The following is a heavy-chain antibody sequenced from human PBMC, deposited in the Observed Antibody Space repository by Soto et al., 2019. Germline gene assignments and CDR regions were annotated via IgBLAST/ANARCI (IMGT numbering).Heavy chain of an antibody. J-gene: IGHJ5*02. CDR2: IYYSGST. V-gene: IGHV4-30-4*01. Sequence: QVQLQESGPGLVKPSQTLSLTCTVSGGSISSGDYYWSWIRQPPGKGLEWIGYIYYSGSTYYNPSLKSRVTISVDTSKNQFSLKLSSVTAADTAVYYCARGAIVVVPAATYNWFDPWGQGTLVTVSS. D-gene: IGHD2-2*01. CDR1: GGSISSGDYY. CDR3: ARGAIVVVPAATYNWFDP.